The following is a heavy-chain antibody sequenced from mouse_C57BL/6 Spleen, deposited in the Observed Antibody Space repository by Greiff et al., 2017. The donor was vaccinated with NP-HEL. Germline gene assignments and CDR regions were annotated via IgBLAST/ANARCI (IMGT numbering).Heavy chain of an antibody. V-gene: IGHV1-26*01. CDR3: ARGRTAQGSFAY. J-gene: IGHJ3*01. CDR1: GYTFTDYY. CDR2: INPNNGGT. Sequence: EVQLQQSGPELVKPGASVKISCKASGYTFTDYYMNWVKQSHGKSLEWIGAINPNNGGTSYNQKFKGKATLTVDKSSSTAYMELRSLTSEDSAVYYCARGRTAQGSFAYWGQGTLVTVSA. D-gene: IGHD3-2*02.